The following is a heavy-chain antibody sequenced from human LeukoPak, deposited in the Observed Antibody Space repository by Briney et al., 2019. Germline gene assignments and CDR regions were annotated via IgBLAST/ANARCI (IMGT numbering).Heavy chain of an antibody. D-gene: IGHD2-21*02. Sequence: PGGSLRLSCVASGFTLSDYYMSWIRQAPRKGLEWVSYISRSGSTTYHADSVKGRFTMSRDNAKNSLYLQMNSLRAEDTAVYYCARDMAGDSNWFDPWGQGTLGTVSS. CDR2: ISRSGSTT. CDR1: GFTLSDYY. J-gene: IGHJ5*02. V-gene: IGHV3-11*04. CDR3: ARDMAGDSNWFDP.